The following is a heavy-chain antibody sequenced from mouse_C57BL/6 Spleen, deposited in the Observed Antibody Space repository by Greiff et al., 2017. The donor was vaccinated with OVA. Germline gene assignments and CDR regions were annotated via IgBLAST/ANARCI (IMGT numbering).Heavy chain of an antibody. CDR2: INPNYGTT. D-gene: IGHD1-1*01. V-gene: IGHV1-39*01. CDR3: AKEHYGSSYGAMDY. J-gene: IGHJ4*01. CDR1: GYSFTDYN. Sequence: EVQLQQSGPELVKPGASVKISCKASGYSFTDYNMNWVKQSNGKSLEWIGVINPNYGTTSYNQKFKGKATLTVDQSSSTAYMQLNSLTSEDSAVYDCAKEHYGSSYGAMDYWGQGTSVTVSS.